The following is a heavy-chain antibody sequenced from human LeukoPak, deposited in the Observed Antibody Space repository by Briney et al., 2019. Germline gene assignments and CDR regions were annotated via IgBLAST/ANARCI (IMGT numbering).Heavy chain of an antibody. J-gene: IGHJ4*02. CDR3: AVTVGYPLGSFDF. D-gene: IGHD3-16*02. CDR2: IRSSSGST. Sequence: GGSLRLSCAASGFTFSDSYMSWIRQAPGKGLECISYIRSSSGSTDYADSVKGRFTISRDTAKTSLNLQMNSLRVEDTAVYYCAVTVGYPLGSFDFWGQGALVTVAS. CDR1: GFTFSDSY. V-gene: IGHV3-11*03.